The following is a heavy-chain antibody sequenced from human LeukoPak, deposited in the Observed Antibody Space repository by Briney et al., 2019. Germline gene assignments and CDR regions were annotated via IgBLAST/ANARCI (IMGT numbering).Heavy chain of an antibody. CDR1: GGSFSGYY. CDR2: INHSGST. CDR3: ARGIAAAGTFFDY. D-gene: IGHD6-13*01. J-gene: IGHJ4*02. V-gene: IGHV4-34*01. Sequence: SETLSLTCAVYGGSFSGYYWSWIRQPPGKGLEWIGEINHSGSTNYNPSLKSRVTISVDTSKNQFSLKLSSVTAADTAVYYCARGIAAAGTFFDYRGQGTLVTVSS.